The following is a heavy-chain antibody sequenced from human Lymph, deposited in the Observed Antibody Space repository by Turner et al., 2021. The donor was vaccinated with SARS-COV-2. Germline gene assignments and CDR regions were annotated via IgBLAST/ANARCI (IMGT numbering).Heavy chain of an antibody. CDR3: ARGPITMFRGALWSFDI. CDR1: GGSISSGRYY. CDR2: IYYSGST. D-gene: IGHD3-10*01. J-gene: IGHJ3*02. Sequence: QVQLQESGPGLVNPSQTLSLTCTFSGGSISSGRYYWSWIRQHPGKGLEWIGYIYYSGSTYYNPSLKSRVTISVDTSKNQFSLKLSSVTAADTAVYYCARGPITMFRGALWSFDIWGQGTMVTVSS. V-gene: IGHV4-31*03.